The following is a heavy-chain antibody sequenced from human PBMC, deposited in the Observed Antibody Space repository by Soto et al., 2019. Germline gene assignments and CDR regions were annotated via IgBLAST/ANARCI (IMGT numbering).Heavy chain of an antibody. V-gene: IGHV3-23*01. D-gene: IGHD6-6*01. Sequence: GGSLRLSCAASGFTFSDYAMTWVRQGPGKGLEWISSTSSSGGATYYADSVKDRFTISRDNSKNTVYLQMNSLKAEDTAVYYCTKGPSRAYSGSSRYSDSWDQGALVTISS. CDR1: GFTFSDYA. CDR3: TKGPSRAYSGSSRYSDS. J-gene: IGHJ4*02. CDR2: TSSSGGAT.